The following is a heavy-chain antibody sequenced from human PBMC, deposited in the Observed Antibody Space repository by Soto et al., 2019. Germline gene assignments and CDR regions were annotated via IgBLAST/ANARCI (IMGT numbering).Heavy chain of an antibody. CDR1: GFIFDDYG. CDR3: ASVLSSGNSDPFDY. D-gene: IGHD3-22*01. Sequence: EVQLVESGGGVVRPGGSLRLSCAASGFIFDDYGMSWVRQGPGKGLEWVSGINWNGGSTVYADSVKGRFTISRDNAKNSLYLQMNSLRAEDTALYYCASVLSSGNSDPFDYWGQGTLVTVSS. CDR2: INWNGGST. J-gene: IGHJ4*02. V-gene: IGHV3-20*04.